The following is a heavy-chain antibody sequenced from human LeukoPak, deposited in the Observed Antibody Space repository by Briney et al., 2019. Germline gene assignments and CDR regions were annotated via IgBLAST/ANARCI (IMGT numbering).Heavy chain of an antibody. CDR3: ARASEQWLAPFDY. V-gene: IGHV1-3*01. D-gene: IGHD6-19*01. CDR2: INAGNGNT. Sequence: GASVKVSCKASGYTFTSYAMHWVRQAPGQRLEWMGWINAGNGNTKYSQKFQGRVTITRDTSASTAYMELSSLRSEDTAVYSCARASEQWLAPFDYWGQGTLVTVSS. J-gene: IGHJ4*02. CDR1: GYTFTSYA.